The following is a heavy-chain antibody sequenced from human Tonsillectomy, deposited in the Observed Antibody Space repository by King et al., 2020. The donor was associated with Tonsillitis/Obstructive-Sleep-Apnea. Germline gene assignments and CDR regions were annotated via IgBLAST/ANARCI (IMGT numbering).Heavy chain of an antibody. J-gene: IGHJ6*03. V-gene: IGHV3-43*02. CDR3: AHDIRRTFFGVVLPHASYFYMDV. CDR1: GFTFDDYA. CDR2: ISGDGGRI. Sequence: VQLVESGGGVVQPGGSLRLSCAASGFTFDDYAMHWVRQHAGKGLEWVALISGDGGRIYYADSVKGRFTISRDNSKNSLYLQMNSVRTEDTALYYCAHDIRRTFFGVVLPHASYFYMDVWGKGTTVTVSS. D-gene: IGHD3-3*01.